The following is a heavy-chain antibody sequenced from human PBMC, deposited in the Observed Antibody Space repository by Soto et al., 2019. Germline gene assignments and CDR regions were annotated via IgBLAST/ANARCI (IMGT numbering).Heavy chain of an antibody. CDR1: GFTFSSYS. J-gene: IGHJ5*02. CDR3: VKDTCSSTSCHNWFDP. Sequence: PGGSLRLSCSASGFTFSSYSIHWVRQAPWKGLEYVSAISSNGVSTYYADSVKGRFTISRDNSKNTLYLQMSSLRAEDTAVYYCVKDTCSSTSCHNWFDPGGQGTPVNVSS. V-gene: IGHV3-64D*06. CDR2: ISSNGVST. D-gene: IGHD2-2*01.